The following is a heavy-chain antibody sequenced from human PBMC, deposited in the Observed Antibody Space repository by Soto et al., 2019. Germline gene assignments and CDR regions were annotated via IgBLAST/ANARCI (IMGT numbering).Heavy chain of an antibody. CDR3: ARERISRVGDYYYYGMDV. CDR1: GGTFSSYA. V-gene: IGHV1-69*01. D-gene: IGHD1-26*01. CDR2: IIPIFGTA. J-gene: IGHJ6*02. Sequence: QVQLVQSGAEVKKPGSSVKVSCKASGGTFSSYAISWVRQAPGQGLEWMGVIIPIFGTANYAQKFQGRVTITADESTSTAYMERSSLRSEDTAVYYCARERISRVGDYYYYGMDVWGQGTTVTVSS.